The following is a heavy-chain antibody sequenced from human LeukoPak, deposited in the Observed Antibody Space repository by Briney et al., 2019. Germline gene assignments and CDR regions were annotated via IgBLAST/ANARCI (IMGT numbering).Heavy chain of an antibody. J-gene: IGHJ4*02. Sequence: ASVKVSCKASGGTFSSYAISWVRQAPGQGLEWMGGIIPIFGTANYAQKFQGRVTITTDESTSTAYMELSSLRSEDTAVYYCAREGPLWFGELSPDYWGQGTLVTVSS. D-gene: IGHD3-10*01. CDR3: AREGPLWFGELSPDY. V-gene: IGHV1-69*05. CDR2: IIPIFGTA. CDR1: GGTFSSYA.